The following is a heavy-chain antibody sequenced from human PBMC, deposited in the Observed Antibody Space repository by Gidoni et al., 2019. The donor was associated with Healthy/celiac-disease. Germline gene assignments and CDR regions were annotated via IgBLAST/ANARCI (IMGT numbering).Heavy chain of an antibody. CDR1: GFTFSNAW. CDR2: IKSKTDGGTT. D-gene: IGHD3-3*01. J-gene: IGHJ3*02. V-gene: IGHV3-15*01. CDR3: TTESSITIFGVVRWKGIGAFDI. Sequence: EVQLVESGGGLVKPGGSLRLSCAASGFTFSNAWMSWVRQAPGKGLEWVGRIKSKTDGGTTDYAAPVKGRFTISRDDSKNTLYLQMNSLKTEDTAVYYCTTESSITIFGVVRWKGIGAFDIWGQGTMVTVSS.